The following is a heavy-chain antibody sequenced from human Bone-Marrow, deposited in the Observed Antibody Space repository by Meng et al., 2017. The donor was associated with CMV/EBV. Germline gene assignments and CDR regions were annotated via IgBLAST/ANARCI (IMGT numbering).Heavy chain of an antibody. J-gene: IGHJ2*01. CDR2: INPNSGGT. CDR1: YY. D-gene: IGHD2-2*02. Sequence: YYMHWVRQAPGQGLEWMGWINPNSGGTNYAQKFQGRVTMTRDTSISTAYMELSRLRSDDTAVYYCARMKIGYCSSTSCYTVAWYFDFWGRGTLVTVSS. CDR3: ARMKIGYCSSTSCYTVAWYFDF. V-gene: IGHV1-2*02.